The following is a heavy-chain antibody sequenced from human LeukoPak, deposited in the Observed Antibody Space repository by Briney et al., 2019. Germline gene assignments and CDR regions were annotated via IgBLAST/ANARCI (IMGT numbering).Heavy chain of an antibody. D-gene: IGHD1-26*01. V-gene: IGHV3-21*01. CDR3: ARGGTGATFAEYFQH. CDR2: ISSSSSYI. CDR1: GFTFSSYS. J-gene: IGHJ1*01. Sequence: KPGGSLRLSCAASGFTFSSYSTNWVRQAPGKGLEWVSSISSSSSYIYYADSVKGRFTISRDNAKNSLYLQMNSLRAEDTAVYYCARGGTGATFAEYFQHWGQGTLVTVSS.